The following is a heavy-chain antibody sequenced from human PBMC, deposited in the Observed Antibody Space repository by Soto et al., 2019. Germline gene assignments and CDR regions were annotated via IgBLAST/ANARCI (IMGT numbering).Heavy chain of an antibody. J-gene: IGHJ4*02. CDR3: ARADDYGDSFDY. CDR1: GGSISSSNW. CDR2: IYHSGST. V-gene: IGHV4-4*02. Sequence: SETLSLTCAVSGGSISSSNWWSWVRQPPGRGLEWIGEIYHSGSTNYNPSLKSRVTISVDKSKNQFSLKLSSVTAADTAVYYCARADDYGDSFDYWGQGTLVTVSS. D-gene: IGHD4-17*01.